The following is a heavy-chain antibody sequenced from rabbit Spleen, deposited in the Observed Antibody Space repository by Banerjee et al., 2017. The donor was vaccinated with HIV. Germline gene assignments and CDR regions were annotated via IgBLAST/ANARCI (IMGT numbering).Heavy chain of an antibody. D-gene: IGHD2-1*01. Sequence: QSLEESGGDLVKPGASLTLTCTASGFALSGYYMCWVRHAPGKGLEWIACIYNGDGSTYYASWVNGRFTISKSSSTTVTLQMTSLTAADTATYFCGRGSATMTMVITGYYLSLWGPGTLVTVS. V-gene: IGHV1S40*01. CDR2: IYNGDGST. CDR1: GFALSGYY. CDR3: GRGSATMTMVITGYYLSL. J-gene: IGHJ4*01.